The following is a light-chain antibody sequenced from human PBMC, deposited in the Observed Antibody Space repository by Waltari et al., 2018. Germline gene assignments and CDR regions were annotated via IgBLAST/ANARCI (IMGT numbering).Light chain of an antibody. CDR2: AAS. Sequence: DIQLTQSPSFLSASVGDRVTISCRASQDISSYLAWYQQKPGETPKLLSYAASTLQSGVPSRFSGSGSGTEFTLTISSLQPEDFAAYYCQQLNVYPLTFGGGSKVEIK. CDR3: QQLNVYPLT. V-gene: IGKV1-9*01. J-gene: IGKJ4*01. CDR1: QDISSY.